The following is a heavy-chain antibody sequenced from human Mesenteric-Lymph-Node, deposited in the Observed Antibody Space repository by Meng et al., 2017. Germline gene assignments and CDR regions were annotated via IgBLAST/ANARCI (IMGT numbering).Heavy chain of an antibody. D-gene: IGHD5-12*01. CDR2: INWNGGST. J-gene: IGHJ1*01. CDR3: ARGKRQEHGTPLATASVEYFHH. Sequence: GESLKISCAASGFTFDDYGMSWVRQAPGKGLEWVSGINWNGGSTGYADSVKGRFTISRDNAKNSLYLQMNSLRAEDTAMYYCARGKRQEHGTPLATASVEYFHHWGQGTLVTVSS. CDR1: GFTFDDYG. V-gene: IGHV3-20*04.